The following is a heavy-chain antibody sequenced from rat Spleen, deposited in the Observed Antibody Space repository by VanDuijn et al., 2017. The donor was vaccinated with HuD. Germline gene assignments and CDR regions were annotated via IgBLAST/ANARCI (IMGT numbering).Heavy chain of an antibody. Sequence: EVQLVESGGGLVQPGRSLKLSCVASGFTFSDYGMAWVRQAPPKGLEWVTTISYDGSTTYYRDSVKGRFTISRDNAKSTLYLQMDSLGSEDTATYYCATAGSRISRFAYWGQGTLVTVSS. J-gene: IGHJ3*01. CDR2: ISYDGSTT. CDR3: ATAGSRISRFAY. D-gene: IGHD2-7*01. CDR1: GFTFSDYG. V-gene: IGHV5-29*01.